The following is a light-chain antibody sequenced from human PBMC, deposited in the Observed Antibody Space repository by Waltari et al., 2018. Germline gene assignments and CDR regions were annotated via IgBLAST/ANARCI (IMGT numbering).Light chain of an antibody. V-gene: IGKV4-1*01. CDR3: QQYYSFPYT. CDR2: WAS. Sequence: DIVMTQSPDSLAVSLGERATINCKSSPSVLWDSNKKDYLAWYQQKAGQPPKLLIYWASTREYGVPDRFSGSGSGTDFTLTIASLQAEDVAVYFCQQYYSFPYTFGQGTNLEIK. CDR1: PSVLWDSNKKDY. J-gene: IGKJ2*01.